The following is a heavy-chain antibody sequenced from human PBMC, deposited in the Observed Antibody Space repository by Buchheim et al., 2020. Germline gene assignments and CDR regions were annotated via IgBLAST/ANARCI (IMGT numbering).Heavy chain of an antibody. CDR3: ARGPDTSGYFYYFDL. CDR2: ISWNGAST. D-gene: IGHD3-22*01. CDR1: GFKFDDYG. Sequence: EVQLVESGGGVVRPGGSLRLSCAVSGFKFDDYGMSWVRQVPGKGLEWVSGISWNGASTSYADSVRGRFTISRNNAQKSLYLHMNSLRTEDTALYHCARGPDTSGYFYYFDLWGQGTL. J-gene: IGHJ4*02. V-gene: IGHV3-20*01.